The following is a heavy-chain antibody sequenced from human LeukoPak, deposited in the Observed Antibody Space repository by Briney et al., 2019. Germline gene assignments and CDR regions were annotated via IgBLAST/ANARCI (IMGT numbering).Heavy chain of an antibody. CDR2: IYPGDSDT. CDR3: ARITGTTGNAFDI. D-gene: IGHD1-7*01. J-gene: IGHJ3*02. CDR1: GYSFTSYW. V-gene: IGHV5-51*01. Sequence: GESLKISCKGSGYSFTSYWIGWVRQMPGKGLEWMGIIYPGDSDTRYSPSFQGQVTISADKSISTAYLQWSSLKASDTATYYCARITGTTGNAFDIWGQGTMVTVSS.